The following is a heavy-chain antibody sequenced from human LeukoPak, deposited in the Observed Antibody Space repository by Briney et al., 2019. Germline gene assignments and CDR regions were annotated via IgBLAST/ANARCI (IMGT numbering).Heavy chain of an antibody. Sequence: ASVKVSCKVSGYTLTELSMHWVRQAPGKGLEWMGGFDPEDGETIYAQKFQGRVTMTEDTSTDTAYMELSSLRSEDTAAYYCATDVWAVTTSDYWGQGTLVTVSS. CDR3: ATDVWAVTTSDY. D-gene: IGHD4-17*01. CDR1: GYTLTELS. J-gene: IGHJ4*02. CDR2: FDPEDGET. V-gene: IGHV1-24*01.